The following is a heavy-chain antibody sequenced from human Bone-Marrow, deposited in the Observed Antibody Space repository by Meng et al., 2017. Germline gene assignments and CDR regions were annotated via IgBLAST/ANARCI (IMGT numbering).Heavy chain of an antibody. CDR1: WCSIGRPNW. D-gene: IGHD1-26*01. J-gene: IGHJ5*02. CDR2: IYHSGST. CDR3: ARVIYRPSGHNYFDP. Sequence: EGAGPGVVKPAGRLVLPCAVSWCSIGRPNWGRWVRQPPGRGREWIGEIYHSGSTTYNPSLLSRVTISVDKSKNQFSLKLSSVTAADTAIYYCARVIYRPSGHNYFDPWGQGTLVTVSS. V-gene: IGHV4-4*02.